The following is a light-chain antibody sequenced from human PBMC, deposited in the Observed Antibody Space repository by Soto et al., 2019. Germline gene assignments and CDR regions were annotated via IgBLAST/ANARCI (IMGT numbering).Light chain of an antibody. CDR3: QQFNDFPLT. CDR1: QDLSSA. CDR2: DAS. Sequence: IQLTQSPSSLSASVGDRVTITCRAGQDLSSALAWYQQKPGKAPKLLLYDASSLDAGVPSRFSGSGSGTDFTLSITSLRPEDFATYYCQQFNDFPLTFGGGTRVQIK. J-gene: IGKJ4*01. V-gene: IGKV1D-13*01.